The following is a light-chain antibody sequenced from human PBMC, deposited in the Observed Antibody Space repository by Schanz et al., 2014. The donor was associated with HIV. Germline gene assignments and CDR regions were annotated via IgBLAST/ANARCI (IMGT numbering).Light chain of an antibody. CDR3: QQSYNTPYT. Sequence: DIQMTQSPSPLSASVGERVTITCRAGQSIGNNENWYQQKPGKAPKLLISGTSSLQRGVPSTFSGSGSGTHFTLTISDLRPEDFATYYCQQSYNTPYTFGQGTKLQI. V-gene: IGKV1-39*01. J-gene: IGKJ2*01. CDR1: QSIGNN. CDR2: GTS.